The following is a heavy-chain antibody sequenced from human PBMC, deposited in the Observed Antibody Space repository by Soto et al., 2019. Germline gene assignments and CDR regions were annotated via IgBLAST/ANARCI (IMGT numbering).Heavy chain of an antibody. V-gene: IGHV3-74*01. D-gene: IGHD2-8*02. J-gene: IGHJ4*02. CDR2: ISPDGSDV. CDR3: ACWGHIVPVAPSEFDR. Sequence: LSISGSCCGFPLTHYVMNCVNQTPGKGLMWVSRISPDGSDVGYADSVEGRFTVSRDNAKNTLYLQMHSLRAEDTAMYYCACWGHIVPVAPSEFDRWGQGTLVPISS. CDR1: GFPLTHYV.